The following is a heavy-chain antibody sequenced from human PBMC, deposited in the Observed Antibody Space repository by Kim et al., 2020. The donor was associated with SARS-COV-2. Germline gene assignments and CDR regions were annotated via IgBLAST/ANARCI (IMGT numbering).Heavy chain of an antibody. V-gene: IGHV1-18*04. CDR1: GYTFTSYG. CDR3: ARTEYYYDSSGYYPYYYYYGMDV. D-gene: IGHD3-22*01. CDR2: ISAYNGNT. Sequence: ASVKVSCKASGYTFTSYGISWVRQAPGQGLEWMGWISAYNGNTNYAQKLQGRVTMTTDTSTSTAYMELRSLRSDDTAVYYCARTEYYYDSSGYYPYYYYYGMDVWGQGTTVTVSS. J-gene: IGHJ6*02.